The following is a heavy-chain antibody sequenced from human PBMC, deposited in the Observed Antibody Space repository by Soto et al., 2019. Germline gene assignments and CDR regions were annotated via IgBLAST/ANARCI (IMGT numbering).Heavy chain of an antibody. J-gene: IGHJ4*02. Sequence: ASVKVSCKASGYTFTSYGISWVRQAPGQGLEWMGWISAYNGNTNYAQKLQGRVTMTTDTSTSTAYMELRSLRSDDTAVYYCARHIRGGDYYDSSGYYPTYDYWGQGTLVTVSS. CDR1: GYTFTSYG. CDR2: ISAYNGNT. V-gene: IGHV1-18*01. CDR3: ARHIRGGDYYDSSGYYPTYDY. D-gene: IGHD3-22*01.